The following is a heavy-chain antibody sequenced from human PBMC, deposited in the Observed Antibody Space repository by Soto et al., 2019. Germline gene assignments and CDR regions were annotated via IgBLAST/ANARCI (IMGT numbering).Heavy chain of an antibody. CDR2: INPNSGGT. V-gene: IGHV1-2*02. Sequence: QVQLVQSGAEVKKPGASVKVSCKASGYTFTGYYMHWVRQAPGQGLEWMGWINPNSGGTNYAQKFQGRVTMTRDTSISTAYMELSRLRSDDTAVYYCATASQLLWFGPVIHYYGMDVWGQGTTVTVSS. CDR3: ATASQLLWFGPVIHYYGMDV. CDR1: GYTFTGYY. J-gene: IGHJ6*02. D-gene: IGHD3-10*01.